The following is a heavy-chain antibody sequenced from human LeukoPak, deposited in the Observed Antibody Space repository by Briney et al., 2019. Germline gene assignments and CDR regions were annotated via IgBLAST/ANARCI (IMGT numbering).Heavy chain of an antibody. CDR2: LSGSGGST. J-gene: IGHJ4*02. Sequence: GASLRLSCAASGFTFSSYAMSWVRQAPGKGLEWVSALSGSGGSTYYADSVKGRFTISRDNSKNTLYLQMNSLRAEDTAVYYCAKMYVWGSYRYTDFDYGGQGTLVTVSS. D-gene: IGHD3-16*02. V-gene: IGHV3-23*01. CDR1: GFTFSSYA. CDR3: AKMYVWGSYRYTDFDY.